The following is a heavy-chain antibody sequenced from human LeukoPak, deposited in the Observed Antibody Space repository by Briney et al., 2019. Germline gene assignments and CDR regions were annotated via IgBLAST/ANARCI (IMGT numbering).Heavy chain of an antibody. CDR2: ISAYNGNT. Sequence: ASVKVSCKASGYTFTSYGISWVRQAPGQGLEWMGWISAYNGNTNYAQKLQGRVTMTTDTSTSTAYMELRSLRSDDTAVYYCARRTYYYDSSGYYDDYWGQGTLVTVSS. J-gene: IGHJ4*02. CDR3: ARRTYYYDSSGYYDDY. CDR1: GYTFTSYG. V-gene: IGHV1-18*01. D-gene: IGHD3-22*01.